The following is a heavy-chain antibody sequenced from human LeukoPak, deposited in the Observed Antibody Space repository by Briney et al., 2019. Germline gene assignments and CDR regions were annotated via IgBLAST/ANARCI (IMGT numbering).Heavy chain of an antibody. V-gene: IGHV3-48*03. D-gene: IGHD3-3*01. CDR2: ISTTGINI. Sequence: GGSLTLSCTASGFTFSSFEMNWVRQPPGKGLEWLSYISTTGINIYSADSVKGRFTISRDNAKNSLYLQMNSLGAEDTSVYYCAREYGSGPLDYWGQGTLVTVSS. CDR3: AREYGSGPLDY. J-gene: IGHJ4*02. CDR1: GFTFSSFE.